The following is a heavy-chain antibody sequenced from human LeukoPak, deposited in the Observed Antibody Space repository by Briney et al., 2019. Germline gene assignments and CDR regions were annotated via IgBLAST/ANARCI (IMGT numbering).Heavy chain of an antibody. V-gene: IGHV1-2*02. CDR1: GYTFTGYY. D-gene: IGHD6-19*01. CDR2: INPNSGGT. J-gene: IGHJ4*02. CDR3: ARIAGIAVAGTFPSLGY. Sequence: ASVKVSCKASGYTFTGYYMHWVRQAPGQGLEWMGWINPNSGGTNYAQKFQGRVTMTRDTSISTAYMELSRLRSDDTAVYYCARIAGIAVAGTFPSLGYWGQGTLVTVSS.